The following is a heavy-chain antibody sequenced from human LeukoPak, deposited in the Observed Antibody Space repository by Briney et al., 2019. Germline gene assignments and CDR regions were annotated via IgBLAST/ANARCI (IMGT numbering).Heavy chain of an antibody. CDR1: GFTFSSYS. J-gene: IGHJ6*03. CDR3: AREGRKSRGVDIVRKKETGYYYMDV. CDR2: ISTSSSYI. Sequence: GGSLRLSCAASGFTFSSYSMNWLRQAPGGGLEWVSSISTSSSYIHYPASVKGRFTIPRDNAKNSLYLQMKSLRAEDTAVYYCAREGRKSRGVDIVRKKETGYYYMDVWGKGTTVTVSS. V-gene: IGHV3-21*01. D-gene: IGHD2-15*01.